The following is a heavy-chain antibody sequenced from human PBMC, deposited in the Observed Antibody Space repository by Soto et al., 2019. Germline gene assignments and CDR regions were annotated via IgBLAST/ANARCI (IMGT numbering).Heavy chain of an antibody. CDR1: GYIFTSYW. J-gene: IGHJ3*02. D-gene: IGHD5-12*01. V-gene: IGHV5-51*01. Sequence: GESLKISCKGSGYIFTSYWIGCLRQMCGKRLQWMGIIYLVDSDTRYSPPFQGQVTISADKSISTAYLQWSSLKASDTAMYYCARHVIGPRMATIVSGALDIWGRGTMVTVS. CDR2: IYLVDSDT. CDR3: ARHVIGPRMATIVSGALDI.